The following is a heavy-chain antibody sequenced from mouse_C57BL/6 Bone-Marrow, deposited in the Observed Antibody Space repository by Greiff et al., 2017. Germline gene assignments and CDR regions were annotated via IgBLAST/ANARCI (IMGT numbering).Heavy chain of an antibody. J-gene: IGHJ4*01. D-gene: IGHD2-3*01. CDR2: IDPSVSYT. CDR1: GYTFTSYW. Sequence: QVQLQQPGAELVMPGASVKLSCKASGYTFTSYWMHWVKQRPGQGLEWIGEIDPSVSYTNYNQKFTGKSTLTVDKSSSPAYMQLSSLTSEDSAVDYCARNFDGSMDYWGQGTSVTVSS. V-gene: IGHV1-69*01. CDR3: ARNFDGSMDY.